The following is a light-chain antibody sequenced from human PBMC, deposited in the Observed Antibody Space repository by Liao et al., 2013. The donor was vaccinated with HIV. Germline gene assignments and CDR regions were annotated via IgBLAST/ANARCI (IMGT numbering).Light chain of an antibody. CDR1: NIGSKS. V-gene: IGLV3-21*01. J-gene: IGLJ2*01. Sequence: SYVMTQPPSVSVAPGKTARITCGGNNIGSKSVHWYQQKPGQAPVLVIYSDSDRPSGIPERFSGSNSGNTATLTISGTQAMDEADYYCQAWDNFVLFGGGTKLTVL. CDR2: SDS. CDR3: QAWDNFVL.